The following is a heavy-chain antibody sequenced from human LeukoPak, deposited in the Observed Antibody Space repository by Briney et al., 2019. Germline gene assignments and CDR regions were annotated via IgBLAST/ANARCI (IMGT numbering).Heavy chain of an antibody. CDR3: ARLPNYGSGSYNYYYYYMDV. V-gene: IGHV5-51*01. Sequence: HGESLKISCKGSGYSFTSYWIGWVRQMPGKGLEWMGIIYPGDSDTRYSPSFQGQVTISADKSISTAYLQWSSLKASDTAMYYCARLPNYGSGSYNYYYYYMDVWGKGTTVTVSS. CDR2: IYPGDSDT. CDR1: GYSFTSYW. J-gene: IGHJ6*03. D-gene: IGHD3-10*01.